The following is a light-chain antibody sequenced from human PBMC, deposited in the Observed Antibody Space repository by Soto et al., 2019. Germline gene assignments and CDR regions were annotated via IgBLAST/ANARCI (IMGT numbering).Light chain of an antibody. CDR2: GAS. Sequence: DIQMTQSPSSLSASVGDRVTITCRASQTISFYLNWYQQKPGKAPKLLIHGASKLQSGVPSRFSGSGSGTDFTLTISSLQPDDFATYYCQQSYITPQTFGQGTKVEIK. J-gene: IGKJ1*01. V-gene: IGKV1-39*01. CDR1: QTISFY. CDR3: QQSYITPQT.